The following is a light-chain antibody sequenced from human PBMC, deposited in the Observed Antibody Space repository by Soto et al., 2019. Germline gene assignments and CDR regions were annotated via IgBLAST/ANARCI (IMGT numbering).Light chain of an antibody. Sequence: EIVLTQSPDILSLSPGERATLSCRASQNIDTYLDWYQQKPGQSPRLLISGASTRAAGISDRFRGSGSGTEFTLTISSLRSEDSAIYYCQQYFEWPPMTFGQGTKVDIK. CDR3: QQYFEWPPMT. V-gene: IGKV3-15*01. CDR2: GAS. CDR1: QNIDTY. J-gene: IGKJ1*01.